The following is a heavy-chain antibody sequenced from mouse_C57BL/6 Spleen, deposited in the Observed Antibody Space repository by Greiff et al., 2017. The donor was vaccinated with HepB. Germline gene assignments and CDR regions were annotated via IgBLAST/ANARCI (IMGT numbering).Heavy chain of an antibody. CDR3: TRDARIDGSFAY. D-gene: IGHD2-3*01. CDR2: ISSGGYYI. J-gene: IGHJ3*01. Sequence: EVMLVESGEGLVKPGGSLKLSCAASGFTFSSYAMSWVRQTPEKRLEWVAYISSGGYYIYYADTVKGRFTISRDNARNTLYLQMSSLKSEDTAMYYCTRDARIDGSFAYWGQGTLVTVSA. V-gene: IGHV5-9-1*02. CDR1: GFTFSSYA.